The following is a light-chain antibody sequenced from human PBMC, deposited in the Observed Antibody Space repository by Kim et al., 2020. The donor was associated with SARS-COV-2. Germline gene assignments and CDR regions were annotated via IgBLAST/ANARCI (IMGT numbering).Light chain of an antibody. CDR2: GAS. CDR3: QKNANSPRT. J-gene: IGKJ4*01. Sequence: LPGGKATPSCRASESVSSDYLPWYRRKPGKAPRLLLYGASSRATGIPDRFRGGGSGTDFPLTIRRLEPENFAVYYGQKNANSPRTFGGG. CDR1: ESVSSDY. V-gene: IGKV3-20*01.